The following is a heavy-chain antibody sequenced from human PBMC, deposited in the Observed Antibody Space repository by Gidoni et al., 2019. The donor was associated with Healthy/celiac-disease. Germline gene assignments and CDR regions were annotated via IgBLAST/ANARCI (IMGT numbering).Heavy chain of an antibody. D-gene: IGHD3-22*01. CDR1: GGSISSSSYS. V-gene: IGHV4-39*01. CDR3: ARTYYYDSSGYSVLRGFEN. CDR2: IYYGGRT. Sequence: LQLQASGPGLVKPAETLSLTCTVSGGSISSSSYSWGWIRQPPGKGLEWIGSIYYGGRTYHNPSLKSRVTISVDTSKNQFSLKLSSVTAADTAVYYCARTYYYDSSGYSVLRGFENWGQGTLVTVSS. J-gene: IGHJ4*02.